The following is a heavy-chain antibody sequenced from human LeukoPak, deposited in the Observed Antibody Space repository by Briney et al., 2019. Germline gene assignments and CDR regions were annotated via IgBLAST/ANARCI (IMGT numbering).Heavy chain of an antibody. CDR3: ARGNWGERLDWYFDL. J-gene: IGHJ2*01. V-gene: IGHV3-23*01. CDR2: ITGSGGST. D-gene: IGHD1-26*01. Sequence: PGGSLRLSCAASGFTFSNYDMSWVRQAPGSGLEWVSGITGSGGSTYYAGSVKGRFTVSRDNSKTTLYLQMNSLRAEDTAVYYCARGNWGERLDWYFDLWGRGTLVTVSS. CDR1: GFTFSNYD.